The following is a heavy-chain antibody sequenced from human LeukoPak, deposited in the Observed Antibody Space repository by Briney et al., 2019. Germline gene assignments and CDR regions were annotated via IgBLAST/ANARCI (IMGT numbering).Heavy chain of an antibody. CDR3: ARHWGPIPSTWIDP. D-gene: IGHD3-16*01. J-gene: IGHJ5*02. V-gene: IGHV4-39*01. Sequence: PSETLSLTCTVSGVSISRSSYYWGWIRQPPGKGLEWIGSIYYSGSTYCNPSLKSRVTISVDTSKNQFSLKVSSVTAADTAVYSCARHWGPIPSTWIDPWGQGTLVTVSS. CDR1: GVSISRSSYY. CDR2: IYYSGST.